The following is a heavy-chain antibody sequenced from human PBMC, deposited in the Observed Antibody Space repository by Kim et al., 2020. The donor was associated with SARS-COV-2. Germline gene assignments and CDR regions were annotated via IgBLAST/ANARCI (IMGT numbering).Heavy chain of an antibody. D-gene: IGHD6-19*01. CDR2: ISGSGGST. V-gene: IGHV3-23*01. Sequence: GGSLRLSCAASGFTFSSYAMSWVRQAPGKGLEWVSAISGSGGSTYYADSVKGRFTISRDNSKNTLYLQMNSLRAEDTAVYYCAKVPGSGWYASNWFDPWGQGTLVTVSS. J-gene: IGHJ5*02. CDR3: AKVPGSGWYASNWFDP. CDR1: GFTFSSYA.